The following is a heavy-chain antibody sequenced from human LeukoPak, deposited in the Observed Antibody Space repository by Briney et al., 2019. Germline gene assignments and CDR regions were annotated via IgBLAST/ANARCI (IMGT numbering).Heavy chain of an antibody. CDR3: AKDRNGELLDY. J-gene: IGHJ4*02. V-gene: IGHV3-30*02. Sequence: GGSLRLSCVASGFTFSSYGMHWVRQAPGKGLEWVAFIQYDGSNQYYVDSVKGRFTISRDNSKNTLYLQMNSLRAEDTAVYYCAKDRNGELLDYWGQGTLVTVSS. CDR1: GFTFSSYG. D-gene: IGHD3-10*01. CDR2: IQYDGSNQ.